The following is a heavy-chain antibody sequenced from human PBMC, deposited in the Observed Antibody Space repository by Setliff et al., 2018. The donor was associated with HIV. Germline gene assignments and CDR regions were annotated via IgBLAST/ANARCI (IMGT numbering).Heavy chain of an antibody. V-gene: IGHV1-69*10. D-gene: IGHD1-1*01. CDR3: ARQLSNSLES. J-gene: IGHJ4*02. CDR1: GYTLSELS. CDR2: IIPILGAP. Sequence: SVKVSCKVSGYTLSELSMHWVRQAPGQGLEWMGGIIPILGAPNYAPSFQGRVTITADTSINTAYMELSGLRSDDTAVYYCARQLSNSLESWGQGTPVTVSS.